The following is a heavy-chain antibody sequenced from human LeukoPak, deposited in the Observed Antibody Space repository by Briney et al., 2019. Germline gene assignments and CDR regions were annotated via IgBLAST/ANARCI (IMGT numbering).Heavy chain of an antibody. J-gene: IGHJ5*02. CDR1: GGSISSSSYY. CDR2: ISYSGRT. V-gene: IGHV4-39*07. D-gene: IGHD3-10*01. Sequence: SETLSLTCTVSGGSISSSSYYWGWIRQPPGKGLEWIRTISYSGRTYYNPSLKSRVTISVDTSKNQFSLKLSSVTAADTAVYYCAREVFGYYYGSGSPGHWFDPWGQGTLVTVSS. CDR3: AREVFGYYYGSGSPGHWFDP.